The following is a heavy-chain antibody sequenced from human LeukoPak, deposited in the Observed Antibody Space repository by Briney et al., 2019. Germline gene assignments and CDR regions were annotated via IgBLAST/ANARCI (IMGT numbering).Heavy chain of an antibody. D-gene: IGHD3-3*01. Sequence: SVKVSCKASGGTFSSYTISWVRQAPGQGLEWMGRIIPILGIANYAQKFQGRITITADKSTSTAYMELSSLRSEDTAVYYCARASIFGVVISDYWGQGTLVTASS. J-gene: IGHJ4*02. CDR1: GGTFSSYT. V-gene: IGHV1-69*02. CDR3: ARASIFGVVISDY. CDR2: IIPILGIA.